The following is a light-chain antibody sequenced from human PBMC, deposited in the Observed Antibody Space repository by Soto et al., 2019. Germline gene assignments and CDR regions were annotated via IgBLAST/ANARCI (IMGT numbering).Light chain of an antibody. CDR3: QQRSNWPRWT. V-gene: IGKV3-11*01. CDR1: QSVSSY. Sequence: EIVLTQSPATLSLSPGERATLSCRASQSVSSYLAWYQQKPGQAPRLLIYDAPNRATGIPARFSGSGSGTDFTLTISSLEPEDFAVYYCQQRSNWPRWTFGQGTKVDI. J-gene: IGKJ1*01. CDR2: DAP.